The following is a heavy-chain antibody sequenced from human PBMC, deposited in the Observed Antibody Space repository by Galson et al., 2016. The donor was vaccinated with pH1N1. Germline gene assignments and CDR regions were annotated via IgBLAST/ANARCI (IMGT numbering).Heavy chain of an antibody. V-gene: IGHV6-1*01. CDR2: AYYRSKWYN. J-gene: IGHJ4*02. Sequence: CAISGDSVSSHSAAWNWIRQSPSRGLEWLGRAYYRSKWYNDYAVSVKSRITINPDTSKNQFSLQLNSVTPEDTAVYYCARDGIAAAGIRRDQYYSDYWGQGTLVTVSS. CDR1: GDSVSSHSAA. CDR3: ARDGIAAAGIRRDQYYSDY. D-gene: IGHD6-13*01.